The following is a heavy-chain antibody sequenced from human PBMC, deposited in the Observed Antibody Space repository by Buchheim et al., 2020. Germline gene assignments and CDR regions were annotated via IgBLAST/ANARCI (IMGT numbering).Heavy chain of an antibody. D-gene: IGHD6-19*01. CDR2: IYYSGST. Sequence: QVQLQESGPGLVKPSETLSLTCTVSGGSVSSGSYYWSWIRQPPGKGLEWIGYIYYSGSTNYNPSLKSRVTISVDTSKNQFSLKLSSVTAADTAVYYCARWGSAGYYGMDVWGQGTT. CDR3: ARWGSAGYYGMDV. J-gene: IGHJ6*02. CDR1: GGSVSSGSYY. V-gene: IGHV4-61*01.